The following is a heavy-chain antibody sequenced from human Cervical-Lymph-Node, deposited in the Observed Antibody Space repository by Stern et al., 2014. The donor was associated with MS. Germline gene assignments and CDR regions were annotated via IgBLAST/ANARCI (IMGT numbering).Heavy chain of an antibody. CDR2: IYPGDSDI. J-gene: IGHJ4*02. Sequence: EVQLEESGAELKKPGESLKISCKTSGYNFINHWIAWVRQVSGKGLEWIGIIYPGDSDIRYSPSFQGHVTISVDKSITTAYLHWKSLKASDTAVYYCARWSVACDYWGQGALITVSS. CDR3: ARWSVACDY. CDR1: GYNFINHW. D-gene: IGHD2-21*01. V-gene: IGHV5-51*03.